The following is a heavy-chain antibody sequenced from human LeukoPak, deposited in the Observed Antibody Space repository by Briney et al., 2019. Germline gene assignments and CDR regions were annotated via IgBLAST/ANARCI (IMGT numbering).Heavy chain of an antibody. CDR1: GFTFSSYG. CDR3: ARESIQLWYYGLDV. V-gene: IGHV3-33*01. CDR2: IWYDGSNK. D-gene: IGHD5-18*01. Sequence: GGSLRLSCAASGFTFSSYGMHWVREAPGNGLAWVLVIWYDGSNKYYADSVKGRFTISRDNSKNTLYLQMNSLRAEDTAVYYCARESIQLWYYGLDVWGQGTTVTVSS. J-gene: IGHJ6*02.